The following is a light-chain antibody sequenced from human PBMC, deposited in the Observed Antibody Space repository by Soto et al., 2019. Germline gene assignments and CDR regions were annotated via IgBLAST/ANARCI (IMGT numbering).Light chain of an antibody. CDR1: QSVSSSY. CDR3: QQYGSSPLT. Sequence: TVLTQPPGTLFLSPGERAPLSCRASQSVSSSYLAWYQQKPGQAPRLLIYGASSRATGIPDRFSGSGSGTDFTLTISRLEPEDFAVYYCQQYGSSPLTFGGGTKVDIK. CDR2: GAS. V-gene: IGKV3-20*01. J-gene: IGKJ4*01.